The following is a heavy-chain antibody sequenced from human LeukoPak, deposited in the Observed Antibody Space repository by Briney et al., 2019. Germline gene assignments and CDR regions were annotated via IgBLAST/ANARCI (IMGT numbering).Heavy chain of an antibody. Sequence: SETLSLTCTVSGGSISNYYWNWIRQPPGKGLEWIGYIYYTGSTNYNPSLKSRVTISVDTSKNQFSLKLSSVTAADTAVYFCVSVGYCSTTSCPFDPWGQGTLVTVSS. D-gene: IGHD2-2*01. CDR3: VSVGYCSTTSCPFDP. CDR1: GGSISNYY. V-gene: IGHV4-59*01. CDR2: IYYTGST. J-gene: IGHJ5*02.